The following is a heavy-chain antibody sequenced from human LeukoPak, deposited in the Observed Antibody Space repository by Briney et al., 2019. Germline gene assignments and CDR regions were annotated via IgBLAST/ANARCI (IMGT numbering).Heavy chain of an antibody. J-gene: IGHJ6*02. CDR2: INHNGNVN. CDR1: GFTFSSYW. Sequence: GGSLRLSCAASGFTFSSYWMNWARQAPGKGLEWVASINHNGNVNYYVDSVKGRFTISRDNAKNSLYLQMSNLRAENTAVYFCARGGGLDVWGQGATVTVSS. V-gene: IGHV3-7*03. D-gene: IGHD3-16*01. CDR3: ARGGGLDV.